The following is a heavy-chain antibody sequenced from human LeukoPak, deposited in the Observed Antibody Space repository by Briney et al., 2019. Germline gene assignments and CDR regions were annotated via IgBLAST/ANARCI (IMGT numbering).Heavy chain of an antibody. Sequence: PGGSLRLSCAASGFTFDDYGMSWVRQAPGKGLEWVSGINWNGGSTGYADSVKGRFTISRDNSKNTLYLQMNSLRAEDTAVYYCAREGDGYNYPSDYWGQGTLVTVSS. J-gene: IGHJ4*02. CDR2: INWNGGST. V-gene: IGHV3-20*04. CDR1: GFTFDDYG. D-gene: IGHD5-24*01. CDR3: AREGDGYNYPSDY.